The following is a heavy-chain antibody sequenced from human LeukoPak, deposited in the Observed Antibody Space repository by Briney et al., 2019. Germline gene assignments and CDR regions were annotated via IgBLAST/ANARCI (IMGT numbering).Heavy chain of an antibody. Sequence: PSETVSLTCSVSGDSISTYHWNWNRKPPGKGLEWIGYMQSTGNSKYNPSLRSRVTMFVDTSKNQVALILSSVTAADTAVYYCARDKRHSYGRFFDHWGQGALVTVSS. CDR3: ARDKRHSYGRFFDH. CDR2: MQSTGNS. V-gene: IGHV4-59*01. CDR1: GDSISTYH. J-gene: IGHJ4*02. D-gene: IGHD5-18*01.